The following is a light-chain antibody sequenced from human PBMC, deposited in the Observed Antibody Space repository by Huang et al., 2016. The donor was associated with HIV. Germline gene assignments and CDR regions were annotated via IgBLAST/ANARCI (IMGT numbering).Light chain of an antibody. Sequence: VLTQSPGILSLSPGERATLSCRASPAFSDTLLAWYQQKPGQAPRLLIYGPSTRAPGIPDRVSGSGSATDFTLTISGLEAEDFAIYYCQHYDRSPTWTFGQGTMVEIK. CDR2: GPS. J-gene: IGKJ1*01. CDR3: QHYDRSPTWT. V-gene: IGKV3-20*01. CDR1: PAFSDTL.